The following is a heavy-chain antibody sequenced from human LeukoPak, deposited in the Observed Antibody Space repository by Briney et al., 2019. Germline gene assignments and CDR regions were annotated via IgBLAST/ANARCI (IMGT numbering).Heavy chain of an antibody. J-gene: IGHJ4*02. V-gene: IGHV4-34*01. CDR3: ARTSARITMIVVAIPLFDY. CDR1: GGSFSGYY. D-gene: IGHD3-22*01. Sequence: PSETLSLTCAVYGGSFSGYYWSWIRQPPGKGLEWIGEINHSGSTNYNPSLKSRVTISVDTSKNQFSLQLNSVTPEDTAVYYCARTSARITMIVVAIPLFDYWGQGTLVTVSS. CDR2: INHSGST.